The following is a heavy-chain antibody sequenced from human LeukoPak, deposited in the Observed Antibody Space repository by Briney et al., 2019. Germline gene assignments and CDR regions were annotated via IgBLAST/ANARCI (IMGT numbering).Heavy chain of an antibody. D-gene: IGHD5-24*01. Sequence: PGGSLRLSRAGSGYTFDDYGMRWVRQAPGKGLEWVAGINWNGGSTGYAASVKGRCTISRDNAKTALYLEMNSLRVEDTAFYYCVRLGRDGYTYGAAYWGQGALVTVSS. CDR2: INWNGGST. CDR1: GYTFDDYG. CDR3: VRLGRDGYTYGAAY. J-gene: IGHJ1*01. V-gene: IGHV3-20*04.